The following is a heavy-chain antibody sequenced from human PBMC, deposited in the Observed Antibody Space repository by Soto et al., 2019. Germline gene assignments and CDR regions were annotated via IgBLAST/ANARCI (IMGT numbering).Heavy chain of an antibody. CDR3: TKHNIEGAYRYFAN. Sequence: SETLSLTCTVSGGSIYSYYWSWIREPPGKRMEWIGYVSYGGSTSYNPSLKSRVAISVDTSKNQFSLRLSSLTATDPAEYYSTKHNIEGAYRYFANWXQGTLVTVSS. CDR1: GGSIYSYY. V-gene: IGHV4-59*08. CDR2: VSYGGST. D-gene: IGHD1-26*01. J-gene: IGHJ4*02.